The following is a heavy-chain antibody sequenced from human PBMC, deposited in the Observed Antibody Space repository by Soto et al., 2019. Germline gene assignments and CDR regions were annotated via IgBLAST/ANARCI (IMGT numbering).Heavy chain of an antibody. D-gene: IGHD2-8*01. CDR1: GGSISSGDYY. Sequence: SETLSLTCTVSGGSISSGDYYWSWIRQPPGKGLEWIGYIYYSGSTYYNPSLKSRVTISVDTSKNQFSLKLSSVTAADTAVYYCARYIVPPLTFDYWGQGTLVTVSS. CDR3: ARYIVPPLTFDY. V-gene: IGHV4-30-4*01. J-gene: IGHJ4*02. CDR2: IYYSGST.